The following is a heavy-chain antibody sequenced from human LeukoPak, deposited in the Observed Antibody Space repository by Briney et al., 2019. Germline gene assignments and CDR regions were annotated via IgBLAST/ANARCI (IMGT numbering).Heavy chain of an antibody. CDR2: IKQDGSEK. Sequence: GGSLRLSCAASGFTFSSYWMSWVRQAPGKGLEWVANIKQDGSEKYYVDSVKGRFTISRDNAKNSLYLQMNSLRAEDTAVYYCARDLYCSSTSCFLNNWFDPWGQGTLVTVSS. J-gene: IGHJ5*02. D-gene: IGHD2-2*01. CDR1: GFTFSSYW. CDR3: ARDLYCSSTSCFLNNWFDP. V-gene: IGHV3-7*01.